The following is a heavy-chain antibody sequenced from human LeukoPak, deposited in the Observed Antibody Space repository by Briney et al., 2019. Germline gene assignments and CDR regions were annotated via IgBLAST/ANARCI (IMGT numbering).Heavy chain of an antibody. J-gene: IGHJ4*02. CDR1: GYTFTGYY. V-gene: IGHV1-2*02. Sequence: ASVKVSCKASGYTFTGYYMHWVRQAPGQGLEWMGWINPNSGGTNYAQKFQGRVTMTRDTSISTAYMELRSLRSDDTAVYYCARDQYNWNDVFDYWGQGTLVTVSS. CDR3: ARDQYNWNDVFDY. CDR2: INPNSGGT. D-gene: IGHD1-1*01.